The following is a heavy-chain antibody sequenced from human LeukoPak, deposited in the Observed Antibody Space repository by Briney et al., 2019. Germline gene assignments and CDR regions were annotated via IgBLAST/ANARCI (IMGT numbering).Heavy chain of an antibody. Sequence: GASVKVSCKASGYTFTSYGISWVRQAPGQGLEWMGWISAYNGNTNYALKLQGRVTMTTDTSTSTAYMELRSLRSDDTAVYYCARDQDCGGDCSIGPIDYWGQGTLVTVSS. V-gene: IGHV1-18*01. J-gene: IGHJ4*02. CDR3: ARDQDCGGDCSIGPIDY. CDR1: GYTFTSYG. CDR2: ISAYNGNT. D-gene: IGHD2-21*02.